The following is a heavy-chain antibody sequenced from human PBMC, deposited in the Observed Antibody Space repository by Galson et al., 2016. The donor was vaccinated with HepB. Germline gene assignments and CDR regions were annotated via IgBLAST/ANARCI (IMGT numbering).Heavy chain of an antibody. CDR1: GFTFSSYW. CDR2: INGDGSRA. CDR3: ARDVASGWYQGLGH. V-gene: IGHV3-74*01. J-gene: IGHJ4*02. D-gene: IGHD6-19*01. Sequence: SLRLSCAASGFTFSSYWMHWVRQAPREAPVWVSRINGDGSRAGYADSVKGRFPISRDNANNTLYLQMNSLRAEDTAVYYCARDVASGWYQGLGHRGQGTLVTVSS.